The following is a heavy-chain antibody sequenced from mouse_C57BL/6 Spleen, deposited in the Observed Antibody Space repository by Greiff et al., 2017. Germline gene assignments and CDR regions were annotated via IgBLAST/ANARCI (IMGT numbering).Heavy chain of an antibody. D-gene: IGHD2-4*01. CDR2: IDPNSGGT. Sequence: QVQLKQPGAELVKPGASVKLSCKASGYTFTSYWMHWVKQRPGRGLEWIGRIDPNSGGTKYNEKFKSKATLTVDKPSSTAYMQLSSLTSEDSAVYYCARSRDYGRGYYAMDYWGQGTSVTVSS. J-gene: IGHJ4*01. V-gene: IGHV1-72*01. CDR1: GYTFTSYW. CDR3: ARSRDYGRGYYAMDY.